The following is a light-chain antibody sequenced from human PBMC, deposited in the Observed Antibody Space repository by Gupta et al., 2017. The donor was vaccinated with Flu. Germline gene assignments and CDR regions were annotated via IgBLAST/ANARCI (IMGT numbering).Light chain of an antibody. J-gene: IGLJ3*02. Sequence: SSELTQDPTVSVALGQTVWITCQGDSLRSYYASWYQQKPGQAPILVIYDKYNRPSGIPDRFAGSGSGDTASLTITGAQAEDEADYDCICWDPSGNHWVFGGGTKLTVL. CDR1: SLRSYY. CDR3: ICWDPSGNHWV. V-gene: IGLV3-19*01. CDR2: DKY.